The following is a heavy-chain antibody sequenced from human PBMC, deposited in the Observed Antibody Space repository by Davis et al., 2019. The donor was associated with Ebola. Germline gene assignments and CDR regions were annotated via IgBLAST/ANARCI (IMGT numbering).Heavy chain of an antibody. CDR1: GFTFSSYA. Sequence: GGSLRLSCAASGFTFSSYAMSWVRQAPGKGLEWVSAISGSGGSAYYADSVKGRFTISRDNSKNTLYLQMNSLGAEDTAVYYCAKAFVVSVAGTGGWFDPWGQGTLVTVSS. CDR2: ISGSGGSA. D-gene: IGHD6-19*01. CDR3: AKAFVVSVAGTGGWFDP. V-gene: IGHV3-23*01. J-gene: IGHJ5*02.